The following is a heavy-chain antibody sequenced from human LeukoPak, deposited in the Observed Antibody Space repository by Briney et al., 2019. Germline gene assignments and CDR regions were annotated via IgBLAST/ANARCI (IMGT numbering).Heavy chain of an antibody. CDR1: GGTFSSYS. V-gene: IGHV1-69*01. D-gene: IGHD1-26*01. CDR3: ARISLGAIWGYYYGMDV. J-gene: IGHJ6*02. CDR2: IIPIFDTA. Sequence: GASVKVSCKASGGTFSSYSICWVRQAPGPGLEWMGGIIPIFDTADYAQKFQGRVTITADESTSTAYMELSSLRSEDTAVFYCARISLGAIWGYYYGMDVWGQGTTVTVSS.